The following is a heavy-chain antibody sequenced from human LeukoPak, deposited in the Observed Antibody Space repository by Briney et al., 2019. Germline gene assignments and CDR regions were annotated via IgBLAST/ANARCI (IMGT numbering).Heavy chain of an antibody. D-gene: IGHD5-18*01. CDR2: IDQRGST. CDR3: ARGDLYNYGKPFDS. V-gene: IGHV4-38-2*01. CDR1: GYSISSGYY. Sequence: SETLSLTCAVSGYSISSGYYWGGIRQPPGKGLEWIASIDQRGSTYYNPSLKSRVTISVDTSKNQFSLKLTSVTAADTAVYYCARGDLYNYGKPFDSWGQGTLVSVSS. J-gene: IGHJ4*02.